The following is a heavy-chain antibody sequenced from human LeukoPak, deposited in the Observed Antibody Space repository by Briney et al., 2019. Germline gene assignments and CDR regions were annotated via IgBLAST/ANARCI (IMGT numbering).Heavy chain of an antibody. Sequence: GGSLRLSCAASGFTFSTYLMSWVRQAPGKGLEWVANINQDGSEKYYVDSVKGRFTISRDNAKNSVYLQMNSLRAEDTAVYYCTRLGDYSSSWYGYWGQGTLVTVSS. V-gene: IGHV3-7*05. CDR1: GFTFSTYL. J-gene: IGHJ4*02. CDR3: TRLGDYSSSWYGY. D-gene: IGHD6-13*01. CDR2: INQDGSEK.